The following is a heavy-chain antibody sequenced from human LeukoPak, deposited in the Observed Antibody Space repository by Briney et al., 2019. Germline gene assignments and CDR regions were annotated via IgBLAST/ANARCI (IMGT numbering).Heavy chain of an antibody. J-gene: IGHJ4*02. V-gene: IGHV4-39*01. CDR1: GGSISSSSYS. CDR2: IYYSGST. D-gene: IGHD1-26*01. Sequence: SETLSLTCTVSGGSISSSSYSWGWIRQPPGKGLEWIGSIYYSGSTYYNPSLKSRVTISVDTSKNQFSLKLSSVTAADTAVYYCARNPTWLGATSNFDYRGQGTLVTVSS. CDR3: ARNPTWLGATSNFDY.